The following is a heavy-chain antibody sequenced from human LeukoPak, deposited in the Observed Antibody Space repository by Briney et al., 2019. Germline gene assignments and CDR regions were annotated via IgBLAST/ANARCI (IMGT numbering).Heavy chain of an antibody. CDR3: AIWTLGNY. CDR1: QFTFNGSW. V-gene: IGHV3-7*01. CDR2: MDPTGSQK. J-gene: IGHJ4*02. Sequence: GGSLRLSCADSQFTFNGSWMNWVRQAPGKGLEWVANMDPTGSQKRYVDSVRGRFTISKDNPGALLYLDMHSLRAEDTDIYYCAIWTLGNYWGQGTLVTVSS. D-gene: IGHD1-1*01.